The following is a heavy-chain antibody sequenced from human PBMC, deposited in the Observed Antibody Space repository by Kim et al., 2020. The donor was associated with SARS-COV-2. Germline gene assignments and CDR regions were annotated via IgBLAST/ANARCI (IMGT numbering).Heavy chain of an antibody. CDR3: ARTNMVRGVMMYNWFDP. J-gene: IGHJ5*02. V-gene: IGHV1-3*01. D-gene: IGHD3-10*01. Sequence: ASVKVSCKASGYTFTSYAMHWVRQAPGQRLEWMGWINAGNGNTKYSQKFQGRVTITRDTSASTAYMELSSLRSEDTAVYYCARTNMVRGVMMYNWFDPWGQGTLVTVSS. CDR1: GYTFTSYA. CDR2: INAGNGNT.